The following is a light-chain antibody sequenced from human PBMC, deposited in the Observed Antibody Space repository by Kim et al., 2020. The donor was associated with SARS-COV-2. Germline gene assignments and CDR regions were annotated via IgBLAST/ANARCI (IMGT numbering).Light chain of an antibody. V-gene: IGKV4-1*01. CDR2: WAS. Sequence: ATFNCKSSQSILKRSKNKNHLAWYQQKPGQPPKLLVYWASTRESGVPDRFSGSGSGTDFTLTISSLQAEDVAVYYCQKYYRTPPTFGGATEVDIK. CDR3: QKYYRTPPT. J-gene: IGKJ4*01. CDR1: QSILKRSKNKNH.